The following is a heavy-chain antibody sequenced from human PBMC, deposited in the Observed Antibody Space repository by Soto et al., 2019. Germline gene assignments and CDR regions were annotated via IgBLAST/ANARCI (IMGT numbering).Heavy chain of an antibody. CDR1: GGSIRSGGYS. D-gene: IGHD5-12*01. CDR2: IYHSGST. CDR3: AAGGGLPRYY. V-gene: IGHV4-30-2*01. J-gene: IGHJ4*02. Sequence: QLQLQESGSGLVKPSQTLSLTAASPGGSIRSGGYSWSWFRQPPGKGLEWIGYIYHSGSTYYNPSLKSRVTISVDRSKNQFSLKLSSVTAADTAVYYCAAGGGLPRYYWGQGTLVTVSS.